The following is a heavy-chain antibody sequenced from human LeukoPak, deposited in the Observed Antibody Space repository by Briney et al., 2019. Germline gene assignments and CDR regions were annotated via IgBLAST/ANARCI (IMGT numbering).Heavy chain of an antibody. Sequence: GESLKISCKGSGYSFTSYWIGWVRQMPGKGLEWMGIIYPGDSDTRYSPSFQGQVTISADKSISTAYLQWSSLKASDTAMYYCARGRATVVRVLMGFGYWGQGTLVTVSS. J-gene: IGHJ4*02. CDR1: GYSFTSYW. D-gene: IGHD3-10*01. V-gene: IGHV5-51*01. CDR3: ARGRATVVRVLMGFGY. CDR2: IYPGDSDT.